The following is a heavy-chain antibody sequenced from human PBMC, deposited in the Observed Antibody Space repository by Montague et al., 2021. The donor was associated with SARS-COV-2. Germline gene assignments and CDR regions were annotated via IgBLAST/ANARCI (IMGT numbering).Heavy chain of an antibody. CDR2: IYYSGST. CDR3: ARGSHYYDSSGYYFDY. Sequence: SETLSLTCTVSGGSISSSSYYWGWIRQPPGKGLEWIGYIYYSGSTNYNPSLKSRVTISVDTSKNQFSLKLSSVTAADTAVYYCARGSHYYDSSGYYFDYWGQGTLVTVSS. J-gene: IGHJ4*02. D-gene: IGHD3-22*01. CDR1: GGSISSSSYY. V-gene: IGHV4-61*05.